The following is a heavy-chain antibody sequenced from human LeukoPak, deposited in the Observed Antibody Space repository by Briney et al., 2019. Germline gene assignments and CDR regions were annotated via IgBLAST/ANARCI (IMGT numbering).Heavy chain of an antibody. CDR2: IIPILGTA. V-gene: IGHV1-69*13. CDR1: GVTFSSYA. CDR3: LKAARIAAAGYYYDY. Sequence: SVKLSCKASGVTFSSYAISWVLQAPGQGLEWMGGIIPILGTANYTQKLQCRVTITPHESTSQAHMELRNVRSENTAVYYFLKAARIAAAGYYYDYWGQGTLVTVSS. D-gene: IGHD6-13*01. J-gene: IGHJ4*02.